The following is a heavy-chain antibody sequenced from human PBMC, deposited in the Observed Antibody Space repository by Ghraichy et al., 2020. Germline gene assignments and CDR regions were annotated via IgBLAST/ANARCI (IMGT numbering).Heavy chain of an antibody. V-gene: IGHV4-34*01. CDR2: INHSGST. Sequence: SETLSLTCAVYGGSFSGYYWSWIRQPPGKGLEWIGEINHSGSTNYNPSLKSRVTISVDTSKNQFSLKLSSVTAADTAVYYCARVNHLGYCSSTSCYRDYYYGMDVWGQGTTVTVSS. D-gene: IGHD2-2*01. CDR3: ARVNHLGYCSSTSCYRDYYYGMDV. J-gene: IGHJ6*01. CDR1: GGSFSGYY.